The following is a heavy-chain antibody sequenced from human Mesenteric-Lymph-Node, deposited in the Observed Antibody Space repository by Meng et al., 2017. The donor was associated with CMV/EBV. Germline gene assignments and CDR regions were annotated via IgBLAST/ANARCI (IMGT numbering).Heavy chain of an antibody. D-gene: IGHD1-26*01. J-gene: IGHJ4*02. Sequence: GESLKISCAASGFTFSDYYMTWIRQAPGKGLEWVSYISSSGSSIYYADSVKGRFAISRDNAKNSLYLQMNSLRDEDTAVYYCAGGGGATPDYWGQGTLVTVSS. CDR2: ISSSGSSI. V-gene: IGHV3-11*04. CDR3: AGGGGATPDY. CDR1: GFTFSDYY.